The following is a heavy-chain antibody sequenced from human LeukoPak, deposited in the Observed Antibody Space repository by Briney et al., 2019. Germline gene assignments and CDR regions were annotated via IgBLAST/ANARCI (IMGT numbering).Heavy chain of an antibody. CDR2: IFYSGIS. J-gene: IGHJ4*02. D-gene: IGHD5-12*01. V-gene: IGHV4-59*03. Sequence: SETLSLTCTVSGDSISRYYWSWIRQSPGKGLEWIGYIFYSGISNYNPSLKSRVTVSVDTSKNQVFLKLRSVTAADTAVYYCAGLFSGYDPFDYWGQGTLVTVSS. CDR3: AGLFSGYDPFDY. CDR1: GDSISRYY.